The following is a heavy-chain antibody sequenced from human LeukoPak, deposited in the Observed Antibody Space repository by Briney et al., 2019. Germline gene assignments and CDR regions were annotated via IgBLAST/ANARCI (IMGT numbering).Heavy chain of an antibody. CDR3: ARNWNNYFDY. D-gene: IGHD1/OR15-1a*01. J-gene: IGHJ4*02. V-gene: IGHV3-30*02. CDR2: IRYDGSNK. Sequence: PGESLRLSCAASGFPFSSYGMHWVRQAPGKRLEWVSFIRYDGSNKYYIDSVKGRFTTSRDNSKNTLYLQMNSLRVEDTAVYYCARNWNNYFDYWGQGTLVTVSA. CDR1: GFPFSSYG.